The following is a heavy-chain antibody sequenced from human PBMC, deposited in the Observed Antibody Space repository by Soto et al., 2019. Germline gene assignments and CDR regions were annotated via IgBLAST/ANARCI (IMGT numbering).Heavy chain of an antibody. Sequence: PSETLSLTCAVSGGSFSGYYWSWIRQSPGKGLEWIGDINHSGGTNYNPSLKSRVTISGDTSRSQFSLRLSSVTAEDTAVYYCARDLIEYSSSNWFDPWGQGTLVTVSS. J-gene: IGHJ5*02. D-gene: IGHD6-6*01. CDR1: GGSFSGYY. V-gene: IGHV4-34*01. CDR2: INHSGGT. CDR3: ARDLIEYSSSNWFDP.